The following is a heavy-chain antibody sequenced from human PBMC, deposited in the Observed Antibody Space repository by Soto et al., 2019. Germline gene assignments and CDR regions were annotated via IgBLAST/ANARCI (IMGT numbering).Heavy chain of an antibody. Sequence: VQLLESGGGLVQPGGSLRLSCAASGFTFSSYAMSWVRQAPGKGLEWVSAISGSGGSTYYADSVKGRFTISRDNSKNTLYLQMNSLRAEDTAVYYCAKDRSEATVTTIPTMVDYWGQGTLVTVSS. J-gene: IGHJ4*02. CDR3: AKDRSEATVTTIPTMVDY. CDR2: ISGSGGST. D-gene: IGHD4-17*01. CDR1: GFTFSSYA. V-gene: IGHV3-23*01.